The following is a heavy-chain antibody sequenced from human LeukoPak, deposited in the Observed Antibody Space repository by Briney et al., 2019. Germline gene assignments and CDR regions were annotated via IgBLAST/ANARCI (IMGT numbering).Heavy chain of an antibody. V-gene: IGHV3-21*01. D-gene: IGHD4-23*01. Sequence: GGSLRLSCAASGFTFSSYGMHWVRQAPGKGLEWVSSISSSSSYIYQADSVKGRFTISRDNAKNSLYLQMNSLRAEDTAVYYCAREGAPRWGLDYWGQGTLVTVSS. CDR1: GFTFSSYG. CDR3: AREGAPRWGLDY. J-gene: IGHJ4*02. CDR2: ISSSSSYI.